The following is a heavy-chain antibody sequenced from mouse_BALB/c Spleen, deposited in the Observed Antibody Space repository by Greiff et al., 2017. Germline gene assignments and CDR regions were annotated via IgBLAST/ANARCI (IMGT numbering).Heavy chain of an antibody. J-gene: IGHJ2*01. Sequence: EVKVVESGGGLVQPGGSRKLSCAASGFTFSSFGMHWVRQAPEKGLEWVAYISSGSSTIYYADTVKGRFTISRDNPKNTLFLQMTSLRSEDTAMYYCARGGIYDGYYFDYWGQGTTLTVSS. CDR1: GFTFSSFG. CDR2: ISSGSSTI. CDR3: ARGGIYDGYYFDY. D-gene: IGHD2-3*01. V-gene: IGHV5-17*02.